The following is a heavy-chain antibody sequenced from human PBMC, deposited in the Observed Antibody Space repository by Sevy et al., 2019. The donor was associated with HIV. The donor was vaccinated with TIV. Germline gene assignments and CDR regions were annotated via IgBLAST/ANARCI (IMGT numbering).Heavy chain of an antibody. V-gene: IGHV3-30*19. Sequence: GGSLRLSCVASGFTFSSYGMHWVRQAPGKGLEWVAVISDDGSKTYYADSVNGRFTISRDNSKNTLYLQMNSLRADDTAVYYCARGRVTSHYFDYWGQGTLVTVSS. CDR1: GFTFSSYG. D-gene: IGHD2-21*02. J-gene: IGHJ4*02. CDR2: ISDDGSKT. CDR3: ARGRVTSHYFDY.